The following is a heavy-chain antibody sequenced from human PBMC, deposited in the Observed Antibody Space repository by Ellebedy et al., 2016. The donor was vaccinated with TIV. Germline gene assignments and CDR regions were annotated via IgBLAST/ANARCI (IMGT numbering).Heavy chain of an antibody. CDR1: GGSISSYY. Sequence: SETLSLXCTVSGGSISSYYWSWIRQPAGKGLEWIGRIYTSGSTNYNPSLKSRVTMSVDTSKNQFSLKLSSVTAADTAVYYCARTDYYDSSGYWGYYYYYMDVWGKGTTVTVSS. D-gene: IGHD3-22*01. CDR3: ARTDYYDSSGYWGYYYYYMDV. V-gene: IGHV4-4*07. J-gene: IGHJ6*03. CDR2: IYTSGST.